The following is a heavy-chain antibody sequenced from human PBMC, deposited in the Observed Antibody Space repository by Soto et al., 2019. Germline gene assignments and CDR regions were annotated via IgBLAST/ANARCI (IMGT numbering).Heavy chain of an antibody. CDR2: ISSSSSYI. D-gene: IGHD6-13*01. CDR3: ASTTLPGYTSSWLLDY. J-gene: IGHJ4*02. V-gene: IGHV3-21*01. Sequence: EVQLLEAGGGLVQPGGSLRLSCAASGFTFDTYAMSWVRQAPGKGLEWVSSISSSSSYIYYADSVKGRFTISRDNAKNSLYLQMNSLRAEDTAVYYCASTTLPGYTSSWLLDYWGQGALVTVSS. CDR1: GFTFDTYA.